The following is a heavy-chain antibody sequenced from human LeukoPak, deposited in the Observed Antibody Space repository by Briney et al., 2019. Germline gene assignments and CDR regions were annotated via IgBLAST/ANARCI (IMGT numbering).Heavy chain of an antibody. V-gene: IGHV3-53*01. J-gene: IGHJ4*02. CDR1: GFTVSSNY. Sequence: GGSLRLSCAASGFTVSSNYMTWVRQAPGKGLEWVSIIYSGGSTYYADSVKGRFTISRDNSKNTVYLQMDSLRAEDTAVYYCGWLPGAGYWGQGTRVTVSS. CDR2: IYSGGST. CDR3: GWLPGAGY. D-gene: IGHD5-24*01.